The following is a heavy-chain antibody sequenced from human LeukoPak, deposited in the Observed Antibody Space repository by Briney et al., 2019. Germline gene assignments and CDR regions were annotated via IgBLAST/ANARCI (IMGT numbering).Heavy chain of an antibody. D-gene: IGHD6-19*01. J-gene: IGHJ1*01. Sequence: ASVKVSCKASGYTFTSYDINWVRQATGQGLEWMGWMNPNSGNTGYAQKFQGRVTMTRDMSTSTVYMELSSLRSEDTAVYYCATLIAVAGTGDYFQHWGQGTLVTVSS. V-gene: IGHV1-8*01. CDR2: MNPNSGNT. CDR3: ATLIAVAGTGDYFQH. CDR1: GYTFTSYD.